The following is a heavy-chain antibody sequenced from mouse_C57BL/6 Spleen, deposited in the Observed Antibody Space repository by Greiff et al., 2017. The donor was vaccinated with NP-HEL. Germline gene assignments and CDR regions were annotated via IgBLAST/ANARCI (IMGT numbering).Heavy chain of an antibody. CDR1: GFTFSSYA. CDR2: ISDGGSYT. V-gene: IGHV5-4*01. J-gene: IGHJ2*01. D-gene: IGHD4-1*02. Sequence: EVQVVESGGGLVKPGGSLKLSCAASGFTFSSYAMSWVRQTPEKRLEWVATISDGGSYTYYPDNVKGRFTISRDNAKNNLYLQMSHLKSEDTAMYYCARDPTGSYYFDYWGQGTTLTVSS. CDR3: ARDPTGSYYFDY.